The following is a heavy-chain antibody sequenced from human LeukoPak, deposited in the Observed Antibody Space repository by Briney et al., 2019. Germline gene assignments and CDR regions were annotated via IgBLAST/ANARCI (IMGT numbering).Heavy chain of an antibody. CDR2: ISSSASTI. J-gene: IGHJ4*02. CDR3: ARHERRGYYDSSGYFYLPRGLFDY. D-gene: IGHD3-22*01. Sequence: GGSLRLSCAASGFTFSDYYMSWIRQAPGKGLEWVSYISSSASTIHYADSVKGRFTISRDNAKNSLYLQMNSLRAEDTAVYYCARHERRGYYDSSGYFYLPRGLFDYWGQGTLVTVSS. CDR1: GFTFSDYY. V-gene: IGHV3-11*04.